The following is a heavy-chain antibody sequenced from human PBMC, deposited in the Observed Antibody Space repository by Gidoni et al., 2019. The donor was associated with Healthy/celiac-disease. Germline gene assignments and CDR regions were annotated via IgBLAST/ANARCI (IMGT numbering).Heavy chain of an antibody. CDR2: ISWNSGSI. Sequence: EVQLVESGGGLVQPGRSLRLSCAASGFTFDDYAMHWVRQAPGKGLEWVSGISWNSGSIGYADSVKGRFTISRDNAKNSLYLQMNSLRAEDTALYYCVKIAYGSGYGGYWGQGTLVTVSS. V-gene: IGHV3-9*01. CDR1: GFTFDDYA. J-gene: IGHJ4*02. CDR3: VKIAYGSGYGGY. D-gene: IGHD3-10*01.